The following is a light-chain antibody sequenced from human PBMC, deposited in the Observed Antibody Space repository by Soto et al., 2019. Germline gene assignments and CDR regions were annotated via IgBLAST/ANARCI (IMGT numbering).Light chain of an antibody. J-gene: IGKJ5*01. CDR1: QSFSSN. CDR3: QQRQYWPPIT. CDR2: GAS. V-gene: IGKV3D-15*01. Sequence: THSPAGLSVSPGEIATLSCRSSQSFSSNLACYQQKPGQAPRLLLYGASTRAAGIPARFSGSGSGTDFTLTISSLEPEDFAIYYCQQRQYWPPITVGKGTRLEI.